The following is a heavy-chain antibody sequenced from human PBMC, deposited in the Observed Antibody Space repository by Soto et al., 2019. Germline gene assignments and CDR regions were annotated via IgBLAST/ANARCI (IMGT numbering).Heavy chain of an antibody. D-gene: IGHD3-3*01. CDR2: IYYSGST. Sequence: QVQLQESGPGLVKPSQTLSLTCTVSGGSISSGDYYWSWIRQPPGKGLEWIEYIYYSGSTYYNPSLKSRVTISVDTSKNQFSLKLSSVTAADTAVYYCARVGVTIFGVVQYYFDYWGQGTLVTVSS. CDR3: ARVGVTIFGVVQYYFDY. CDR1: GGSISSGDYY. J-gene: IGHJ4*02. V-gene: IGHV4-30-4*01.